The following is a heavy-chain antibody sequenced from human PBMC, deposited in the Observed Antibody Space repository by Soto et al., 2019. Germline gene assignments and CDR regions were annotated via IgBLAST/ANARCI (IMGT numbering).Heavy chain of an antibody. J-gene: IGHJ6*02. CDR3: AGGDYYHSSGYYFYYYTMDV. CDR2: VYYGGST. D-gene: IGHD3-22*01. Sequence: PSETLCVTSTVSGGSIIGSSYYWGWIRQPPGKGLEWIGNVYYGGSTYYNPPLKSRVTISVETSKSQFTLKLSSVTAADTAVYYCAGGDYYHSSGYYFYYYTMDVWGQGTTVTVSS. CDR1: GGSIIGSSYY. V-gene: IGHV4-39*01.